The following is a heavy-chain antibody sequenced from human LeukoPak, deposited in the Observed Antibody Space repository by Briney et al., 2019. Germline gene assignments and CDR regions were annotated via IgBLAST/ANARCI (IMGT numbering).Heavy chain of an antibody. V-gene: IGHV3-33*01. J-gene: IGHJ6*02. CDR3: ARGTEGTTGPYGMDV. Sequence: GGSLRLSCAASGFSFSSYAMFWVRQAPGKGLEWVAVIWYDGSNKYYADSVKGRFTIPRDNSKNTLYLQMNSLRAEDTAVYYCARGTEGTTGPYGMDVWGQGTTVTVSS. CDR1: GFSFSSYA. D-gene: IGHD1-1*01. CDR2: IWYDGSNK.